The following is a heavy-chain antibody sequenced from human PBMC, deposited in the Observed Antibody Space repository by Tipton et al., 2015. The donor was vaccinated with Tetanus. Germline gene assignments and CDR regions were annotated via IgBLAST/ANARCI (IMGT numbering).Heavy chain of an antibody. CDR2: INHSGST. D-gene: IGHD3-3*01. CDR3: ASALYDFWSGSYYYYGMDV. J-gene: IGHJ6*02. Sequence: TLSLTCAVYGGSFSGYYWSWIRQPPGKGLEWIGEINHSGSTNYNPSLKSRVTISVDTSKNQFSLKLSSVTAADTAVYYCASALYDFWSGSYYYYGMDVWGQGTTVTVSS. V-gene: IGHV4-34*01. CDR1: GGSFSGYY.